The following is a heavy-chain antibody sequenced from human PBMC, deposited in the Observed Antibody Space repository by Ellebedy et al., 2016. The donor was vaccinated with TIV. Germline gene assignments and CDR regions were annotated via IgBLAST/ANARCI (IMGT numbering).Heavy chain of an antibody. CDR1: GFTFSSYA. CDR3: AKEVWSVDFDS. CDR2: ISGSGGST. D-gene: IGHD3-3*01. V-gene: IGHV3-23*01. J-gene: IGHJ5*01. Sequence: GESLKISCAASGFTFSSYAMSWVRQAPGKGLEWVSAISGSGGSTYYADSVKGRFTISRDNSKNTLYLQMNSLRAEDTAVYYCAKEVWSVDFDSWGQGTLVTVSS.